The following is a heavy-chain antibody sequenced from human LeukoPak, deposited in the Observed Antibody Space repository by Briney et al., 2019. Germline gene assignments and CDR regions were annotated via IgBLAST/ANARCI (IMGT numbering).Heavy chain of an antibody. J-gene: IGHJ5*02. D-gene: IGHD1-1*01. V-gene: IGHV1-2*02. Sequence: GASVKVSCKASEYTFTGYYMHCVRQAPGQGLEWMGWINPNSAGTNYAQKFQGRVTMTRDTSSSTAYTQLSRVRSDDTAVYYYAGVRIAVPTQFDPCGQGRLVTVSS. CDR3: AGVRIAVPTQFDP. CDR2: INPNSAGT. CDR1: EYTFTGYY.